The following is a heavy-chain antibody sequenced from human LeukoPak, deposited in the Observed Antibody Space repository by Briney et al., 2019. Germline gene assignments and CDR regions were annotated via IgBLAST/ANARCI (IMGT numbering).Heavy chain of an antibody. CDR2: IKQDGSEK. Sequence: QAGGSLRLSCTASGFTFGDYAMSWVRQAPGKGLEWVANIKQDGSEKYYVDSVKGRFTISRDNAKNSLYLQMNSLRAEDTAVYYCAKDYHNWNLNDYWGQGTLVTVSS. V-gene: IGHV3-7*03. CDR1: GFTFGDYA. CDR3: AKDYHNWNLNDY. J-gene: IGHJ4*02. D-gene: IGHD1-20*01.